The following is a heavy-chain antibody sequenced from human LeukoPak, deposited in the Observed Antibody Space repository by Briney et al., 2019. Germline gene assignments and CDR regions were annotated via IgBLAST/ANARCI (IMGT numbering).Heavy chain of an antibody. CDR2: IIPIFGTS. CDR1: GGIFSNYA. V-gene: IGHV1-69*13. CDR3: ARIGPAYYDFWSGPKYGMDV. Sequence: GASVTVSCKSSGGIFSNYATTWVRQVPGQGLEWMGGIIPIFGTSNYAQKFQGRVTITADESTSTAYMELSSLRSEDTAVYYCARIGPAYYDFWSGPKYGMDVWGQGTTVTVSS. D-gene: IGHD3-3*01. J-gene: IGHJ6*02.